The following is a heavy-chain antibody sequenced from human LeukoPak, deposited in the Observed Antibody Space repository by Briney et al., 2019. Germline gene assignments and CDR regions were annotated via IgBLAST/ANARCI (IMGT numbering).Heavy chain of an antibody. CDR1: GGTFSSYI. Sequence: ASVKVSCKASGGTFSSYIITWVRQAPGQGLEWMGRIIPIFGTPDYAQKFQGRVTITADESTSTAYMELSRLRFEDTAVYYCARQGYTNNLGGYFGDKDDGFDLWGQGTMVTVSS. D-gene: IGHD3-9*01. CDR3: ARQGYTNNLGGYFGDKDDGFDL. V-gene: IGHV1-69*13. J-gene: IGHJ3*01. CDR2: IIPIFGTP.